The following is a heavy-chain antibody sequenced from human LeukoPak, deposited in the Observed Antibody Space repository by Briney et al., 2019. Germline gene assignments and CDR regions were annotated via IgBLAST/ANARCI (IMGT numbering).Heavy chain of an antibody. Sequence: GGSLRLSCVASGFTFSSYAMSWVRQAAGKGLEWVSSTSSSGETTYYADSVKGRFTISRDNSRNTLHLQMNSLRAEDTAVYYCAKDRPNYYGTNGHYYRRDGDCWGQGTLVTVSS. J-gene: IGHJ4*02. CDR1: GFTFSSYA. V-gene: IGHV3-23*01. D-gene: IGHD3-22*01. CDR2: TSSSGETT. CDR3: AKDRPNYYGTNGHYYRRDGDC.